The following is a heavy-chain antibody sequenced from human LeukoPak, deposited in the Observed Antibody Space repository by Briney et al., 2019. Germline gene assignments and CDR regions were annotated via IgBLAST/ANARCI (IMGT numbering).Heavy chain of an antibody. V-gene: IGHV3-21*01. J-gene: IGHJ4*02. CDR1: GFTFSSYS. CDR2: ISSSGSYV. Sequence: KTGGSLRLSCAASGFTFSSYSMNWVRQAPGKGLEWVSSISSSGSYVYYAGSVKGRFTISRDNAKNSLYLQMNSLRAEDTAVYYCASGARPIDYWGQGTLVTVSS. D-gene: IGHD6-6*01. CDR3: ASGARPIDY.